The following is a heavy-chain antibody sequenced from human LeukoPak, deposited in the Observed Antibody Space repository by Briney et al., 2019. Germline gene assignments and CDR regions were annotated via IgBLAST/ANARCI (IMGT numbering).Heavy chain of an antibody. D-gene: IGHD5-24*01. CDR2: ICQDGNGR. CDR1: GFTFSSYG. CDR3: ARWRGLQSEFDH. Sequence: PGGSLRLSCAASGFTFSSYGMGWVRQTPGKRLECVATICQDGNGRDFVDSVKGRFTISRDNAKNSLYLEMNSLRVDDTAVYYCARWRGLQSEFDHWGQGTLVTVSS. J-gene: IGHJ4*02. V-gene: IGHV3-7*01.